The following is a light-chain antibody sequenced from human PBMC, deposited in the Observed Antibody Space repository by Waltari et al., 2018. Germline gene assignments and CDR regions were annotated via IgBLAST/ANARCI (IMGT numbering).Light chain of an antibody. J-gene: IGLJ2*01. Sequence: SVLTQPASVSGSPGQSITISCTGTSSAIGDYNFVSWSQQHPGKAPKLIIYDVSNRPSGVSNRFSGSWSGNTASLTISGLQAEDEADYYCNSYTTGRTMTVIFGGGTKLTVL. CDR3: NSYTTGRTMTVI. CDR2: DVS. V-gene: IGLV2-14*03. CDR1: SSAIGDYNF.